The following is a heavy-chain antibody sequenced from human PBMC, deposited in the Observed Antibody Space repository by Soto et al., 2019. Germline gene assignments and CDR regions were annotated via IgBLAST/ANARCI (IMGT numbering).Heavy chain of an antibody. V-gene: IGHV4-30-4*08. CDR1: GGSISSSSYY. D-gene: IGHD5-18*01. CDR3: ATESGSTYGYCDH. J-gene: IGHJ4*02. Sequence: SETLSLTCTVSGGSISSSSYYWGWIRQSPGKGLEWIGYISNSGSTGYNPSLKTRLSMSVDRSKNQFTLRLTSVTAADTAVYFCATESGSTYGYCDHWGQGTQVTVSS. CDR2: ISNSGST.